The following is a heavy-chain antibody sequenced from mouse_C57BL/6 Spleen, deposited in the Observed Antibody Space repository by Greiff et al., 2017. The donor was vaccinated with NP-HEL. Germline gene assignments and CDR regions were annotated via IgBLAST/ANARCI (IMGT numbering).Heavy chain of an antibody. CDR3: ARNGGPSYYFDY. V-gene: IGHV1-52*01. CDR1: GYAFTSYW. Sequence: VQLQQSGAELVRPGPSVKLSCKASGYAFTSYWMHWVKQRPIQGLEWIGNIDPSDSETHYNQKFKDKATLTVDKSSSTAYMQLSSLTSEVSAVYYCARNGGPSYYFDYWGQGTTLTVSS. D-gene: IGHD1-1*02. CDR2: IDPSDSET. J-gene: IGHJ2*01.